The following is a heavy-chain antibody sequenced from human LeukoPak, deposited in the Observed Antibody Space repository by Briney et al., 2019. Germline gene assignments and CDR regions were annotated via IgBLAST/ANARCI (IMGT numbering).Heavy chain of an antibody. J-gene: IGHJ3*02. D-gene: IGHD3-22*01. V-gene: IGHV1-18*01. CDR3: ARERDPYYYDSSGYWDAFDI. Sequence: GASVTVSCKASGYTFTSYGVSWVRHAPGQGRGCMGWISAYNGNTNYAQKLQGRVTMTTDTSTSTAYMELRSLRSDDTAVYYCARERDPYYYDSSGYWDAFDIWGQGTMVTVSS. CDR2: ISAYNGNT. CDR1: GYTFTSYG.